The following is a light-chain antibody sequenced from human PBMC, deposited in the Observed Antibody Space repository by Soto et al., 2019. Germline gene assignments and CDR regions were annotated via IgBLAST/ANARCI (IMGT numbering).Light chain of an antibody. CDR3: QKYSTYPFT. V-gene: IGKV1-27*01. CDR2: SAS. CDR1: QGIDTS. Sequence: DIHMTQSPSSLSASVRDRVTITCRASQGIDTSLAWYQQKPGEVPRLLIYSASTLQSGVPSRFSASGSGTDFTLTISSLQPEDVATYYCQKYSTYPFTFGPGTKVDIK. J-gene: IGKJ3*01.